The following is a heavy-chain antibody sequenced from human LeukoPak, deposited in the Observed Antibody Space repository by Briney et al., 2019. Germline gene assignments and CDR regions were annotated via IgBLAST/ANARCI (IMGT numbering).Heavy chain of an antibody. CDR1: GGSMTTGNW. CDR3: ARVHYGDYVWG. D-gene: IGHD4-17*01. Sequence: NPSETLSLTCAVSGGSMTTGNWWTWVRQSPDKGLEWIGSIYYSGSTYYNPSLKSRVTISVDTSKNQFSLKLSSVTAADTAVYYCARVHYGDYVWGWGQGTLVTVSS. V-gene: IGHV4-4*02. J-gene: IGHJ4*02. CDR2: IYYSGST.